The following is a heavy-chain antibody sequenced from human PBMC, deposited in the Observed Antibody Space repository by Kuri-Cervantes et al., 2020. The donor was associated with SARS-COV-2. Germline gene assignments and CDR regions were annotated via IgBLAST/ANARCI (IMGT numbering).Heavy chain of an antibody. V-gene: IGHV4-59*10. Sequence: ESLKISCAVYGGSFSGYYWSWIRQPAGKGLEWIGRIYTSGSTNYNPSLKSRVTMSVDTSKNQLSLKLSSVTAADTAVYYCARVKGDDFWSGRQSDAFDIWGQGTMVTVSS. CDR2: IYTSGST. J-gene: IGHJ3*02. CDR3: ARVKGDDFWSGRQSDAFDI. CDR1: GGSFSGYY. D-gene: IGHD3-3*01.